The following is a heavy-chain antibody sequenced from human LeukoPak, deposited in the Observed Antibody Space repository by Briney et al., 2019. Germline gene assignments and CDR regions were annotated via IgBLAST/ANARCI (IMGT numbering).Heavy chain of an antibody. Sequence: ASVKVSCKASGYTFTSYGISWVRQAPGQGLEWMGWISAYNGNTNYAQKLQGRVTMTTDTSTSTAYMELRSLRSDDTAVYYCARVVDTAMAPYYYYYYMDVWGKGTTVTVSS. V-gene: IGHV1-18*01. D-gene: IGHD5-18*01. CDR3: ARVVDTAMAPYYYYYYMDV. CDR2: ISAYNGNT. J-gene: IGHJ6*03. CDR1: GYTFTSYG.